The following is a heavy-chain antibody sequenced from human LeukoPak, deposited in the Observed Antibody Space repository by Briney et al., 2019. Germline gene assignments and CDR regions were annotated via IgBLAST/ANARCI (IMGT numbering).Heavy chain of an antibody. J-gene: IGHJ6*03. CDR1: GFTFSSYS. CDR3: ARGEFGDYYYFYMDV. CDR2: ITSSNNYI. V-gene: IGHV3-21*01. Sequence: GGSLRLSCAASGFTFSSYSMNWVRQAPGKGLEWVSSITSSNNYIYYGDSVKGRFTISRDDAKNSLFLQMNSLRAEDTATYDCARGEFGDYYYFYMDVWGKGTTVTVSS. D-gene: IGHD2/OR15-2a*01.